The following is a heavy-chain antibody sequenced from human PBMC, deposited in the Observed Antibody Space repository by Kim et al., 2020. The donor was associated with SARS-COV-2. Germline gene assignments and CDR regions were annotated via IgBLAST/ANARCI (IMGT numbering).Heavy chain of an antibody. J-gene: IGHJ6*02. D-gene: IGHD3-9*01. CDR2: ISPSGHYI. CDR3: ARDLHYDIFTGYHFV. V-gene: IGHV3-21*06. Sequence: GGSLRLSCAASGFNFSDYSMNWVRQAPAKGLEWVSSISPSGHYIYYADSLKGRFTISRDNAKNSLSLQMNSLRAEDTAVYYCARDLHYDIFTGYHFVWG. CDR1: GFNFSDYS.